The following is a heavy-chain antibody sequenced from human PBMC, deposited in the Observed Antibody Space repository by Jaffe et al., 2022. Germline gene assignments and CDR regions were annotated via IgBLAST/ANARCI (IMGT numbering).Heavy chain of an antibody. Sequence: QLQLQESGPGLVKPSETLSLTCTVSGGSISSSSYYWGWIRQPPGKGLEWIGSIYYSGSTYYNPSLKSRVTISVDTSKNQFSLKLSSVTAADTAVYYCASSIEYSSSFYYYYMDVWGKGTTVTVSS. D-gene: IGHD6-6*01. CDR1: GGSISSSSYY. V-gene: IGHV4-39*01. CDR3: ASSIEYSSSFYYYYMDV. J-gene: IGHJ6*03. CDR2: IYYSGST.